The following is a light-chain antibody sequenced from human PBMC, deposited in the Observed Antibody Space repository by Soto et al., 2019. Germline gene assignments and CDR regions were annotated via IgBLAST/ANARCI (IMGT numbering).Light chain of an antibody. V-gene: IGLV1-44*01. J-gene: IGLJ1*01. CDR1: TSNIGSNA. Sequence: QTVLTQPPSASGTPGQRVTISCSGSTSNIGSNAVNWYHQYPGTAPKLLIYSDDQRPSDVPDRFSASKSGTSASLAISGLHSEDEADYYCAAWDDGLNGYVFGTATKVTVL. CDR2: SDD. CDR3: AAWDDGLNGYV.